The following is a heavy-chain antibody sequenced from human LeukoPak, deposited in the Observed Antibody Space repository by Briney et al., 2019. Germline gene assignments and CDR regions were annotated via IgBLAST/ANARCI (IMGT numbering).Heavy chain of an antibody. CDR1: GFPFNVQT. J-gene: IGHJ4*02. Sequence: GGSLRLSCAASGFPFNVQTMSWVRQAPGKGLDWVASMRQDGSEIYYVDSVKGRFTISRDNPKNSQYLQMNSLRAEDTAVYYCARGGATRGRFENWGQGTLVTVSS. CDR2: MRQDGSEI. V-gene: IGHV3-7*01. D-gene: IGHD1-26*01. CDR3: ARGGATRGRFEN.